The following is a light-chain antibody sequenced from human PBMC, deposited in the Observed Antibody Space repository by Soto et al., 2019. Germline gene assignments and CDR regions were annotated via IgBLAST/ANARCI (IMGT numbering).Light chain of an antibody. J-gene: IGLJ1*01. Sequence: GLGHPPAVSAAPVERVTVSCTGSSSDIGAGYDVHWYEQLPGTAPKLLIYGNSDRPSGVPDRFSGSKSGTSASLAITGLQAEDEADYYCSSYTSRSTLVFGTGTKVTVL. CDR2: GNS. V-gene: IGLV1-40*01. CDR3: SSYTSRSTLV. CDR1: SSDIGAGYD.